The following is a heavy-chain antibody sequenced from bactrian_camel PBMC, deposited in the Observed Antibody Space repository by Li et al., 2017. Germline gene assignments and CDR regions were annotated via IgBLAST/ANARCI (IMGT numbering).Heavy chain of an antibody. CDR3: DTAIYYRAAKPGAWTDPNCVRAPTTGYVY. Sequence: HVQLVESGGGSVQAGRSLKLSCVGSASLYGRYSIGWFRQTPGKEREGVALIYARGNTFYADSVKGRFTVSQFNARNGMYSQINTVYLEMSRLEPEDTAIYYRAAKPGAWTDPNCVRAPTTGYVYWGQGTQVTVS. J-gene: IGHJ4*01. CDR2: IYARGNT. D-gene: IGHD2*01. V-gene: IGHV3S55*01. CDR1: ASLYGRYS.